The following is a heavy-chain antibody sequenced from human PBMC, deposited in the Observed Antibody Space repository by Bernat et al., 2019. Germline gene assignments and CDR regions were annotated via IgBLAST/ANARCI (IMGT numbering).Heavy chain of an antibody. CDR1: GGSISSSSYY. J-gene: IGHJ5*02. Sequence: QLQLQESGPGLVKPSETLSLTCTVSGGSISSSSYYWGWIRQPPGKGLEWIGSIYYSGSTYYNPSLKSRVTISVDTSKNQFSLKLSFVTAADTAVYYCARRRYNWNDRLRMTFDPWGQGTLVTVSS. CDR2: IYYSGST. D-gene: IGHD1-1*01. CDR3: ARRRYNWNDRLRMTFDP. V-gene: IGHV4-39*01.